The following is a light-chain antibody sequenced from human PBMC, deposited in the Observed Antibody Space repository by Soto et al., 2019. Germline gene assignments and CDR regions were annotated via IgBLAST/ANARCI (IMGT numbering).Light chain of an antibody. Sequence: QSALTHPAAVSGSPGQSITISCTGTISDVGTYKFVSWFQVHPGEAPKLMIYEGSKRPSGVSNRFSGSKSGDTASLTISGLRAEDEADYYCCSYAGRSTLIFGGGTKLTVL. V-gene: IGLV2-23*01. CDR1: ISDVGTYKF. CDR3: CSYAGRSTLI. J-gene: IGLJ2*01. CDR2: EGS.